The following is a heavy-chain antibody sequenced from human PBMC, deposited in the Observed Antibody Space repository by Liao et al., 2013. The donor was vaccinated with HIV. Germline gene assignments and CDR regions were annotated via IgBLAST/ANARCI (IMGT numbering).Heavy chain of an antibody. CDR1: GGSISSGSYY. J-gene: IGHJ4*02. V-gene: IGHV4-39*07. CDR3: ARDRNWNYNFDY. D-gene: IGHD1-7*01. Sequence: QVQLQESGPGLVKPSQTLSLTCTVSGGSISSGSYYWGWIRQPPGKGLEWIGSIYYSGSTYYNPSLKSRVTISIDSSKNELSLRLDSVTAADTAVYFCARDRNWNYNFDYWGQGTLVTVSS. CDR2: IYYSGST.